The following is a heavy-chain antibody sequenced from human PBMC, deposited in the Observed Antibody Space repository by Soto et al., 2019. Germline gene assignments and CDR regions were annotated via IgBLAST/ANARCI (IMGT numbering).Heavy chain of an antibody. CDR2: IYSGGST. J-gene: IGHJ4*02. Sequence: GGSLRLSCAASGFTVSTKYMSWVRQAPGKGLEWVSVIYSGGSTFYADSVKGRFTISRDNAKNSLYLQMNSLRDEDTAVYYCARDQSSWNHPRFDYWGQGTLVTVSS. CDR3: ARDQSSWNHPRFDY. V-gene: IGHV3-66*01. CDR1: GFTVSTKY. D-gene: IGHD1-1*01.